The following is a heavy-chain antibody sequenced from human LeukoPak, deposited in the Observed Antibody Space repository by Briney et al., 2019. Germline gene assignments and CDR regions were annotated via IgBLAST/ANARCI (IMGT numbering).Heavy chain of an antibody. D-gene: IGHD1-26*01. CDR3: ARVGDHYHWYLDV. Sequence: PGGSLTLSCEGSGFTVSTYYMNWVRQAPRKGLEWVAILYSGGSTYYADSVKGRFTVSRDISKNTVYLQMTNLRAEDTAVYYCARVGDHYHWYLDVWGRGTLVTASS. CDR1: GFTVSTYY. V-gene: IGHV3-53*01. CDR2: LYSGGST. J-gene: IGHJ2*01.